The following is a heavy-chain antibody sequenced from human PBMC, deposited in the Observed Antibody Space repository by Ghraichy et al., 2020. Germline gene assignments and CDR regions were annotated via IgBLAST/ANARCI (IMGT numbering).Heavy chain of an antibody. V-gene: IGHV4-59*01. Sequence: SCTVSGGSISRYYWNWIRQPPGKGLEWIGNMYYTGSTNYNPSLKSRVTISIDTSKNQFSLKLRSVTAADTAVYYCARGVAARLIDQAFDYWGQGTLVTVSS. CDR3: ARGVAARLIDQAFDY. J-gene: IGHJ4*02. CDR1: GGSISRYY. CDR2: MYYTGST. D-gene: IGHD6-6*01.